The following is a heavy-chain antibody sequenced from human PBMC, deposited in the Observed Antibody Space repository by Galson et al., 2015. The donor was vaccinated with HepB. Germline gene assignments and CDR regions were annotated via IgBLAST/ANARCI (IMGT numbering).Heavy chain of an antibody. J-gene: IGHJ3*02. CDR2: IIPIFGTA. CDR3: ARTPTTVTTNDAFDI. Sequence: SVKVSCKASGGTFSSYAISWVRQAPGQGLEWMGGIIPIFGTANYAQKFQGRVTITADESTSTAYMELSSLRSEDTAVYYCARTPTTVTTNDAFDIWGQGTMVTVSS. D-gene: IGHD4-17*01. V-gene: IGHV1-69*13. CDR1: GGTFSSYA.